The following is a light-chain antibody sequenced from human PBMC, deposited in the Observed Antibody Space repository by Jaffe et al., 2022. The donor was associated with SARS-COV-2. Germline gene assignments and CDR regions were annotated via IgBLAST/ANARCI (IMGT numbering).Light chain of an antibody. J-gene: IGKJ4*01. V-gene: IGKV3-15*01. CDR2: SAS. CDR3: QQYNAWPLT. CDR1: QSVGTN. Sequence: EILMTQSPVTLSVSPGERATLSCRASQSVGTNLAWYQQKPGQAPRLLIYSASTRATGIPARFSGSGSGTEFTLTISSLQSEDFVVYYCQQYNAWPLTFGGGTTVDIK.